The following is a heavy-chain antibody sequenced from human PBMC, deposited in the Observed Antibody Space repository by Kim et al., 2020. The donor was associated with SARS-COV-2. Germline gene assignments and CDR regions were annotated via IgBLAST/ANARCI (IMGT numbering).Heavy chain of an antibody. CDR3: AKRGDYGSGTYYHFGMDV. J-gene: IGHJ6*02. D-gene: IGHD3-10*01. V-gene: IGHV3-30*02. Sequence: VEGRFTISRDNSKNTLYLQMNSLRAGDTAVYYCAKRGDYGSGTYYHFGMDVWGQGTTVTVSS.